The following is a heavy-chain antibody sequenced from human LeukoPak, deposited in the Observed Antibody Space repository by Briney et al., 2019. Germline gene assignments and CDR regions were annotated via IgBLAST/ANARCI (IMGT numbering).Heavy chain of an antibody. J-gene: IGHJ4*02. CDR3: ARATVTHDFWSGYPSYFGS. CDR2: VFHTGNT. V-gene: IGHV4-59*01. Sequence: SETLSLTCIVSGGSINSDYWIWIRQPPGKGLEWIGNVFHTGNTNYSPSLRSRVTISLDTSKNQFSLSLRSVTAADTAVYFCARATVTHDFWSGYPSYFGSWGQGTLVTVSS. CDR1: GGSINSDY. D-gene: IGHD3-3*01.